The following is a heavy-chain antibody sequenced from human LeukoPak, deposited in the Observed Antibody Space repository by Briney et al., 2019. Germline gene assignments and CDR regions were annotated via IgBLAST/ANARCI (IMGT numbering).Heavy chain of an antibody. J-gene: IGHJ4*02. D-gene: IGHD4-17*01. CDR2: INHSGST. CDR3: ARSDYGDYYFDY. Sequence: SETLSLTCAVYGGSFSGYYWSWIRQPPGKGLEWIGEINHSGSTNYNPSLKSRVTISVDTSKNQFSLKLSSVTAADTAVYYCARSDYGDYYFDYWGQGTLVTVSS. CDR1: GGSFSGYY. V-gene: IGHV4-34*01.